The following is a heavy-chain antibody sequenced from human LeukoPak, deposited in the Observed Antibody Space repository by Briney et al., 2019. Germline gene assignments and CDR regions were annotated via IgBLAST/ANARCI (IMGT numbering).Heavy chain of an antibody. Sequence: AGGSLRLSCAASGFTFSSYAMSWVRQAPGKGLEWVSAISGSGGSTYYADSVKGRFTISRDNSKNTLYLQMNSLRAEDTAVYYCAKIVRRRQQLVHGSLDYWGQGTLVTVSS. V-gene: IGHV3-23*01. D-gene: IGHD6-13*01. J-gene: IGHJ4*02. CDR2: ISGSGGST. CDR3: AKIVRRRQQLVHGSLDY. CDR1: GFTFSSYA.